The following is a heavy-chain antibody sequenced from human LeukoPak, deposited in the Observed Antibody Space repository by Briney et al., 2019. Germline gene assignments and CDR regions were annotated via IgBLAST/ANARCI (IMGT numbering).Heavy chain of an antibody. CDR3: AKPSGVRGVAEAFDI. Sequence: GGSLRLFCAASGFTFSSYAMSWVRQAPGKGLEWVSAISGSGGSTYYADSVKGRFTISRDNSKNTLYLQMNSLRAEDTAVYYCAKPSGVRGVAEAFDIWGQGTMVTVSS. CDR2: ISGSGGST. V-gene: IGHV3-23*01. CDR1: GFTFSSYA. D-gene: IGHD3-10*01. J-gene: IGHJ3*02.